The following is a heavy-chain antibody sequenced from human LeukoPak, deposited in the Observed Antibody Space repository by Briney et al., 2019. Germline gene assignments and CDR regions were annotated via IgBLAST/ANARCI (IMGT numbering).Heavy chain of an antibody. J-gene: IGHJ4*02. Sequence: SETLSLTCVVSGYSIGVSYYWAWIRQPPGKGLEWIGSVFHSESPLYNPSLKSRLTILVDTSKNQFSLKLSSVAAADTAVYYCARQNGRRFGDLWNENWGQGTLVTVSS. CDR2: VFHSESP. V-gene: IGHV4-38-2*01. CDR3: ARQNGRRFGDLWNEN. CDR1: GYSIGVSYY. D-gene: IGHD3-10*01.